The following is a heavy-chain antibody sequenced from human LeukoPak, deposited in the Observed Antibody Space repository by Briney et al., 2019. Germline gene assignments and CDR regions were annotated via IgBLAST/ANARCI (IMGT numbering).Heavy chain of an antibody. Sequence: SETLSLTCTVSGGSISSGGYYWSWIRQHPGKGLEWIGYIYYSGGTYHNPSLKSRVTISVDTSKNQFSLKLSSVTAADTAVYYCARVTRELWFDPWGQGTLVTVSS. CDR3: ARVTRELWFDP. V-gene: IGHV4-31*03. D-gene: IGHD1-26*01. CDR2: IYYSGGT. J-gene: IGHJ5*02. CDR1: GGSISSGGYY.